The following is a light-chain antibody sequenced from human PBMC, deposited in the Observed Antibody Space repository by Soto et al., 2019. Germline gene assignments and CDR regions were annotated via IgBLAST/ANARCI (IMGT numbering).Light chain of an antibody. V-gene: IGKV1-39*01. CDR2: AAS. J-gene: IGKJ4*01. CDR3: QQSYSTPPLT. Sequence: DIQMTQSPSSLSASVGYRFTITCRASQIISSYLNWYQQKPGKAPKVMIYAASSLQSGVPSRFSGSGSGTDFTLTIRSLQPEDFATYYCQQSYSTPPLTFGGGTTVDIK. CDR1: QIISSY.